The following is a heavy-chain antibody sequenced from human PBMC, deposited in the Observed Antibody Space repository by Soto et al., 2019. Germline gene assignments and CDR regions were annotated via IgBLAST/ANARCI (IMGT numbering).Heavy chain of an antibody. J-gene: IGHJ1*01. CDR2: ISYDGSNK. D-gene: IGHD3-22*01. V-gene: IGHV3-30-3*01. Sequence: GGSLRLSCAASGFTFSSYAMHWVRQAPGKGLEWVAVISYDGSNKYYADSVKGRFTISRDNSKNTLYLQMNSLRAEDTAVYYCAREETYYYDSSGYYYQANFQHWGQGTLVTVSS. CDR3: AREETYYYDSSGYYYQANFQH. CDR1: GFTFSSYA.